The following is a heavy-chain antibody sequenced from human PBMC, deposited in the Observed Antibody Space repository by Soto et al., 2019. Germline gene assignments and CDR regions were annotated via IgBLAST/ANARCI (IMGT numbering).Heavy chain of an antibody. V-gene: IGHV3-15*01. J-gene: IGHJ5*02. D-gene: IGHD3-10*01. CDR3: TTGPISTYYYRSGSPVA. CDR1: GFTFSNAW. CDR2: IKSKTDGGTT. Sequence: GGSLRLSCAASGFTFSNAWMSWVRQAPGKGLEWVGRIKSKTDGGTTGYAAPVKGRFTISRDDSKNTLYLQMNSLKTEDTAVYYCTTGPISTYYYRSGSPVAWGQGTLVTVFS.